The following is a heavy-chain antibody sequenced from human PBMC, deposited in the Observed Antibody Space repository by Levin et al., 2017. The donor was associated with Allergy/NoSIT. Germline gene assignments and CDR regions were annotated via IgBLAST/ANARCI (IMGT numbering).Heavy chain of an antibody. V-gene: IGHV3-23*01. Sequence: PGGSLRLSCAASGFTFSSYAMSWVRQAPGKGLEWVSAISGSGGSTYYADSVKGRFTISRDNSKNTLYLQMNSLRAEDTAVYYCAKDEEYSSGWSSDAFDIWGQGTMVTVSS. CDR1: GFTFSSYA. CDR2: ISGSGGST. D-gene: IGHD6-19*01. CDR3: AKDEEYSSGWSSDAFDI. J-gene: IGHJ3*02.